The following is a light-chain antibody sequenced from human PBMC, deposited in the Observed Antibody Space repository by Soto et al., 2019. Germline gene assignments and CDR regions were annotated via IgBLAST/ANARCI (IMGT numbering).Light chain of an antibody. V-gene: IGLV6-57*04. CDR1: SGRVASNY. CDR2: EDD. Sequence: NFMLTQPHSVSESPGKTVTISCTRSSGRVASNYVQWYQQRPGSAPTTVIFEDDQRPSGVPDRFSGSIDSSSNSAFLTISGLKTEDEVDYYCQSYDSPKEVFGGGTKLTVL. CDR3: QSYDSPKEV. J-gene: IGLJ3*02.